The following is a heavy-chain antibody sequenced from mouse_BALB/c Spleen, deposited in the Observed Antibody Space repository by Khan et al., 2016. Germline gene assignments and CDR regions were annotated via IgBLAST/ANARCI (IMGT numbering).Heavy chain of an antibody. Sequence: EVQLQEPGPGLVKPSQSLSLTCTVTGYSITSGYGWNWIRQPPGNQLEWMGYISDSGSTNYNPSLKSRISITRDTSKKQFFLQLNSVTTEDTATYHCARTARIKYWGQHTTLTVS. CDR1: GYSITSGYG. D-gene: IGHD1-2*01. CDR2: ISDSGST. V-gene: IGHV3-2*02. CDR3: ARTARIKY. J-gene: IGHJ2*01.